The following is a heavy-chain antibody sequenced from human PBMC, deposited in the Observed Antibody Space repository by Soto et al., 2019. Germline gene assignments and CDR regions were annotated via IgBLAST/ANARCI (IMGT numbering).Heavy chain of an antibody. D-gene: IGHD5-18*01. CDR1: GFSFGDYY. J-gene: IGHJ4*01. CDR3: AREVDRALVGSPHYFDY. CDR2: ISSRSGTI. V-gene: IGHV3-11*01. Sequence: GGPLRLSCAASGFSFGDYYMSWLRQAPGQGLEWVSYISSRSGTIFYADSVKGRFTLSRDNSKNSMYLQMNSLRAEDTAVYYCAREVDRALVGSPHYFDYWGQGTLVTVSS.